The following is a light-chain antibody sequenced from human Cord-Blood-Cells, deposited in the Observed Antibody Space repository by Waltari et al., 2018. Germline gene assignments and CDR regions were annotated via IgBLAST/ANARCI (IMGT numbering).Light chain of an antibody. V-gene: IGLV2-11*01. J-gene: IGLJ2*01. Sequence: QSALTQPRSVSGSPGQSVTISCTGTSSDVGGYNYVSWYQQHPGKAPKLMIYDGSKRPSGVPDRFSGSKSGNTASLTISGLQAEDEADYYCCSNAGSYTVFGGGTKLTVL. CDR3: CSNAGSYTV. CDR2: DGS. CDR1: SSDVGGYNY.